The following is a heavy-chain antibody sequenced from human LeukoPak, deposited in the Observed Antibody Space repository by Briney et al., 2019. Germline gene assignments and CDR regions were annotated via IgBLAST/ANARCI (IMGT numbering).Heavy chain of an antibody. V-gene: IGHV7-4-1*02. Sequence: ASVKVSCKASGYTFTSYAMNWLRQAPGQGLERMGWINTNTGNPTYAQGFTGRFVFSLDTSVSTAYLQISSLKAEDTAVYYCARDRIDIVATTRGYGDYRFDYWGQGTLVTVSS. CDR1: GYTFTSYA. D-gene: IGHD5-12*01. J-gene: IGHJ4*02. CDR3: ARDRIDIVATTRGYGDYRFDY. CDR2: INTNTGNP.